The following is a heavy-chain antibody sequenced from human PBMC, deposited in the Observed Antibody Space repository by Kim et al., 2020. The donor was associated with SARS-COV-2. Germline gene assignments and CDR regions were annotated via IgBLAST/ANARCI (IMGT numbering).Heavy chain of an antibody. D-gene: IGHD3-10*01. J-gene: IGHJ6*02. CDR3: ASGLVGVTMVRGGYYYGMDV. CDR2: IYSGGST. Sequence: GGSLRLSCVASGFTVSRNYMSWVRQAPGEGLEWVSVIYSGGSTYYADSVKGRVTISRDNSKNTLYLQMNSLRAEDTAVYYCASGLVGVTMVRGGYYYGMDVWGQGTTVTVSS. V-gene: IGHV3-66*02. CDR1: GFTVSRNY.